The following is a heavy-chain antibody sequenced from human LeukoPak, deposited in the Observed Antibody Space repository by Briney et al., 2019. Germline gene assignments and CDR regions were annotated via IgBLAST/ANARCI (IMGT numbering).Heavy chain of an antibody. D-gene: IGHD6-6*01. CDR3: ARAWDTAAPYYFDY. Sequence: GGSLRLSCAASGFTFSSYGMHWVRQAPGKGLEWVAVIWYDGSNKYYADSVKGRFTISRGNSKNTLYLQMNSLRAEDTAVYYCARAWDTAAPYYFDYWGQGTLVTVSS. CDR2: IWYDGSNK. J-gene: IGHJ4*02. CDR1: GFTFSSYG. V-gene: IGHV3-33*01.